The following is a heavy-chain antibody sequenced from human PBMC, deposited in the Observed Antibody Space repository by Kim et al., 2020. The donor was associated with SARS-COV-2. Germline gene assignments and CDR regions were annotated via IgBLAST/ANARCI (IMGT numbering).Heavy chain of an antibody. CDR1: GGSISSSSYY. CDR3: ARDRTGVVDY. Sequence: SETLSLTCTVSGGSISSSSYYWGWIRQPPGKGLEWIGSIYYSGSTYYNPSLKSRVTISVDTSKNQFSLKLSSVTAADTAVYYCARDRTGVVDYWGQGTLVTVSS. V-gene: IGHV4-39*07. CDR2: IYYSGST. J-gene: IGHJ4*02. D-gene: IGHD7-27*01.